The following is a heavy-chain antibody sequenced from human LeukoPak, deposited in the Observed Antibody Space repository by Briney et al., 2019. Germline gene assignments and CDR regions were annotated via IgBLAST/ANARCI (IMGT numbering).Heavy chain of an antibody. D-gene: IGHD5-24*01. J-gene: IGHJ5*02. Sequence: SETLSLTCTVSGDSIRSNNYYWGWIRQPPGKGLEWIGNTFSTSTLYNASLRSRVTIVVDTSKNQFSLKLTSATAADTAIYFCARYKFHNYFDPWGQGTLVVVSS. CDR3: ARYKFHNYFDP. V-gene: IGHV4-61*05. CDR2: TFSTST. CDR1: GDSIRSNNYY.